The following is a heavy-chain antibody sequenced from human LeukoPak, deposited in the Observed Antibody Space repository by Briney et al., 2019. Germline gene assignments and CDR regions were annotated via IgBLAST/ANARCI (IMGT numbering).Heavy chain of an antibody. Sequence: ASVKVSCEASGYTLTSYGINWMRQTPGQGLEWMGWISTQSGNTNYAQKVQGRLTLTTDRSTNTAYMELRSLRSDDTAGYYCARGAYGDKWGQGTMVTVSS. D-gene: IGHD4-17*01. CDR2: ISTQSGNT. J-gene: IGHJ1*01. CDR3: ARGAYGDK. CDR1: GYTLTSYG. V-gene: IGHV1-18*01.